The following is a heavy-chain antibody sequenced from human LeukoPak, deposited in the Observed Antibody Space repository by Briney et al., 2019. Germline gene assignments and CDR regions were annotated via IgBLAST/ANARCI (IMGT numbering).Heavy chain of an antibody. J-gene: IGHJ5*02. CDR1: GFTFSSYS. D-gene: IGHD6-13*01. CDR2: ISSSSSYI. Sequence: GSLRLSCAASGFTFSSYSMNWARQAPGKGLEWVSSISSSSSYIYYADSVKGRFTISRDNAKNSLYLQMNSLRAEDTAVYYCARAKVAAAGTVDWFDPWGQGTLVTVSS. CDR3: ARAKVAAAGTVDWFDP. V-gene: IGHV3-21*01.